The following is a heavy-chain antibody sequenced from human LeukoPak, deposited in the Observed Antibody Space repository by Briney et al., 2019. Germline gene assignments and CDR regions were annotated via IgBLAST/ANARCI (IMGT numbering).Heavy chain of an antibody. CDR2: INAGNGNT. CDR3: ARVYSSSWYGYFDY. D-gene: IGHD6-13*01. CDR1: GYTFTIYA. J-gene: IGHJ4*02. Sequence: ASVKVSCKASGYTFTIYAMHWVRQAPGQRLEWMGWINAGNGNTKYSQKFQDRVTITRDTSASTAYMELNSLRSEDTAVYYCARVYSSSWYGYFDYWGQGTLVTVSS. V-gene: IGHV1-3*01.